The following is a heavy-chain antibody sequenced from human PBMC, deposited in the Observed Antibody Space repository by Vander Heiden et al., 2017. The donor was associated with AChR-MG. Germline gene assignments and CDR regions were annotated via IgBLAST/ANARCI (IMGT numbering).Heavy chain of an antibody. CDR1: GGTFSSYA. D-gene: IGHD3-9*01. Sequence: QVQLVQSGAELKKPGTSVKVSCKASGGTFSSYAISWGRQAPGQGLEWMGRIIPIFGTANYAQKFQGRVTITADESTSTAYMELSSLRSEDTAVYYCASLNYDILTGYLCWGQGTLVTVSS. J-gene: IGHJ4*02. CDR2: IIPIFGTA. V-gene: IGHV1-69*18. CDR3: ASLNYDILTGYLC.